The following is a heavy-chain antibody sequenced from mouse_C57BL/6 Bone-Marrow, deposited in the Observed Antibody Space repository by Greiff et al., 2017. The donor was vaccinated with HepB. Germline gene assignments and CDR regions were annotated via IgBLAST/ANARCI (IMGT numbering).Heavy chain of an antibody. CDR2: ISYDGSN. CDR1: GYSITSGYY. J-gene: IGHJ2*01. Sequence: EVKLMESGPGLVKPSQSLSLTCSVTGYSITSGYYWNWIRQFPGNKLEWMGYISYDGSNNYNPSLKNRTSITRDTSKNQFFLKLNSVTTEDTATYYCARHYGSSLFDYWGQGTTLTVSS. CDR3: ARHYGSSLFDY. D-gene: IGHD1-1*01. V-gene: IGHV3-6*01.